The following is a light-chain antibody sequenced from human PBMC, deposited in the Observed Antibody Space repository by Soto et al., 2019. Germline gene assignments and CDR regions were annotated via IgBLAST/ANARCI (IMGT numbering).Light chain of an antibody. CDR1: DLGDKF. V-gene: IGLV3-1*01. CDR2: QDT. CDR3: QAWDNRV. Sequence: SYELTQPPSVSVSPGQTATITCSGDDLGDKFACWYQQKPGQSPVLVIYQDTKRPSGTPERFSGSNSGNTATLTISGTQAMDEADYYCQAWDNRVFGGGTKLTVL. J-gene: IGLJ3*02.